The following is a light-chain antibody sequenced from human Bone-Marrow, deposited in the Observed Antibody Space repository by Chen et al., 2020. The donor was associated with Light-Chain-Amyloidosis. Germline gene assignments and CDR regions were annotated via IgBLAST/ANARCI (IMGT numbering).Light chain of an antibody. CDR2: GSS. CDR3: QQYGTSPLT. CDR1: QTISSNY. J-gene: IGKJ4*01. Sequence: VLPQPPGTLSLSPWEGANLSCRASQTISSNYLTWYQQKFGQAPRLLIYGSSSRATGIPDRFTGSGSGTDFTLTINRLEPEDFAMYYCQQYGTSPLTFGGGTKVEIK. V-gene: IGKV3-20*01.